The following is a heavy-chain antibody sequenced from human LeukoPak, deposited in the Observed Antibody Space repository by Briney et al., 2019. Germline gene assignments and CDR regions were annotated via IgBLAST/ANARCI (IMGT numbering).Heavy chain of an antibody. CDR3: ARNPGYGSGSYYNRYYYYGMDV. D-gene: IGHD3-10*01. Sequence: SETLSLTCAVYGGSFSGYYWCWIRQPPGKGLEWIGEINHSGSTNYNPSLKSRVTISVDTSKNQFSLKLSSVTAADTAVYYCARNPGYGSGSYYNRYYYYGMDVWGQGTTVTVSS. J-gene: IGHJ6*02. CDR2: INHSGST. V-gene: IGHV4-34*01. CDR1: GGSFSGYY.